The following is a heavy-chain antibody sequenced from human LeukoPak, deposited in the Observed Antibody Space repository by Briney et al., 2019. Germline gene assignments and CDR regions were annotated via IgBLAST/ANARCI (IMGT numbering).Heavy chain of an antibody. Sequence: PSETLSLTCTVSGGSISRYYWRWIRQPPGKGLEWIGYIYYSGSTNYNPSLKSRVTISVDTSKNQFSLKLSSVTAADTAVYYCARAKYGSVGEVFDYWGQGTLVTVSS. CDR1: GGSISRYY. J-gene: IGHJ4*02. CDR3: ARAKYGSVGEVFDY. V-gene: IGHV4-59*08. D-gene: IGHD3-10*01. CDR2: IYYSGST.